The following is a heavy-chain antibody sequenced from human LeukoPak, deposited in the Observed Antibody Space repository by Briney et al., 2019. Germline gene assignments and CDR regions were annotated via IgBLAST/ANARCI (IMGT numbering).Heavy chain of an antibody. D-gene: IGHD5-12*01. Sequence: GGSLRLSCAASGFTFSSYGMHWVRQAPGKGLEWVSSISISGYYIYYADSVKGRFTISRDNAKNSLYLQMNSLRAEDTAVYYCARLGGAGLNSGYHSAGVRFFDYWGQGTLVTVSP. CDR1: GFTFSSYG. V-gene: IGHV3-21*06. CDR2: ISISGYYI. CDR3: ARLGGAGLNSGYHSAGVRFFDY. J-gene: IGHJ4*02.